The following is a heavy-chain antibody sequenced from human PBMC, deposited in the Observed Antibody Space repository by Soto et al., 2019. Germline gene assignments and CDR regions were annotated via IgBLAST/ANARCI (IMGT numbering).Heavy chain of an antibody. J-gene: IGHJ6*03. CDR3: AKGAVAGPAYYYMDV. CDR1: GFTFSSYA. V-gene: IGHV3-23*01. Sequence: EAQLLESGRGLVQPGGSLRLSCAASGFTFSSYAMSWVRQAPGKGLEWVSAISGSGGSTYYADSVKGRFTISRDNSKNTLYLQMNSLRAEDTAVYYCAKGAVAGPAYYYMDVWGKGTTVTVSS. D-gene: IGHD6-19*01. CDR2: ISGSGGST.